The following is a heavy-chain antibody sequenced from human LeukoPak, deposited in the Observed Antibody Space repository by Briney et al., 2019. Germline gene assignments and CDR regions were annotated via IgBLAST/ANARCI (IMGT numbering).Heavy chain of an antibody. D-gene: IGHD6-19*01. CDR2: IYSGGST. Sequence: GGSLRLSCAASGFTVSSNYMRWVRQAPGKGLEWVSVIYSGGSTYYADSVKDRFTISRDNSKNTLYLQMNSLRAEDTAVYYCARSNANWYSSGWYSDYWGQGTLVTVSS. CDR1: GFTVSSNY. CDR3: ARSNANWYSSGWYSDY. J-gene: IGHJ4*02. V-gene: IGHV3-53*01.